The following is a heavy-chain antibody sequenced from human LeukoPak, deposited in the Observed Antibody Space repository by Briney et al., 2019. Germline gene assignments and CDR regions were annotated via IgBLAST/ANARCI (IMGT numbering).Heavy chain of an antibody. V-gene: IGHV3-11*01. CDR1: GFTFSDYY. D-gene: IGHD4-23*01. CDR3: ARTAVVTPVQDY. Sequence: GGSLRLSCGASGFTFSDYYMSWIRQAPGKGLEWVSYISSSGSTIYYADSVKGRFTISRDNAKNSLYLQMNSLRAEDTAVYYCARTAVVTPVQDYWGQGTLVTVSS. CDR2: ISSSGSTI. J-gene: IGHJ4*02.